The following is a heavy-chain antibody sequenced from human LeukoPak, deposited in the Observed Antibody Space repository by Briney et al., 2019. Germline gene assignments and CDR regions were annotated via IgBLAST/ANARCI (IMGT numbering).Heavy chain of an antibody. D-gene: IGHD6-13*01. CDR2: VYHSGAT. J-gene: IGHJ5*02. Sequence: SGTLSLTCAVSGGSITSGNWWTWVRQPPGKGLEWIGEVYHSGATNYNPSLKTRVTISVDKSKNGFSLALTSLNAADTAVYYCARGVPAAGAKWFDPWGQGSLVTVSS. CDR1: GGSITSGNW. V-gene: IGHV4-4*02. CDR3: ARGVPAAGAKWFDP.